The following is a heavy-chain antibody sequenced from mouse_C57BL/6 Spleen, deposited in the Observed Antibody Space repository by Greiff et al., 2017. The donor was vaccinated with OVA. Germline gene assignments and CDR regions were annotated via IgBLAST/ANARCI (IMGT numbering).Heavy chain of an antibody. D-gene: IGHD2-5*01. Sequence: VHLVESGAELVKPGASVKMSCKASGYTFTSYWITWVKQRPGQGLEWIGDIYPGSGSTNYNEKFKSKATLTVDTSSSTAYMQLSSLTSEDSAVYYCARYYSNYDYWYFDVWGTGTTVTVSS. CDR1: GYTFTSYW. CDR3: ARYYSNYDYWYFDV. J-gene: IGHJ1*03. CDR2: IYPGSGST. V-gene: IGHV1-55*01.